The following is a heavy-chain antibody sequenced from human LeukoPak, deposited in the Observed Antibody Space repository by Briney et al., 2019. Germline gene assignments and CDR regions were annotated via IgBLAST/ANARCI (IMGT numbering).Heavy chain of an antibody. CDR3: ARVVGSTWFDAFDI. D-gene: IGHD5/OR15-5a*01. Sequence: ASVKVSCKASGYTFTSYGISWVRQAPRQGLEWMGWISAYNGNTNYAQKLQGRVTMTTDTSTSTAYMELRSLRSDDTAVYYCARVVGSTWFDAFDIWGQGTMVTVSS. CDR1: GYTFTSYG. V-gene: IGHV1-18*01. CDR2: ISAYNGNT. J-gene: IGHJ3*02.